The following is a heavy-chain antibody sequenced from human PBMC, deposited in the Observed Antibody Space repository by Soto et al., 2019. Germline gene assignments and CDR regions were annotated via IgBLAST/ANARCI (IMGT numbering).Heavy chain of an antibody. Sequence: QAELVESGGGVVQPGRSLRLSCAASGYTFSRYAMHWVRQAPGKGLEWVAVISYDGSNKYYADSVKGRFTISRDNSKNTLYLQMNSLRAEDTAVYYCARDDYDSSGIDYWGQGTLVTVSS. V-gene: IGHV3-30-3*01. CDR1: GYTFSRYA. CDR2: ISYDGSNK. D-gene: IGHD3-22*01. J-gene: IGHJ4*02. CDR3: ARDDYDSSGIDY.